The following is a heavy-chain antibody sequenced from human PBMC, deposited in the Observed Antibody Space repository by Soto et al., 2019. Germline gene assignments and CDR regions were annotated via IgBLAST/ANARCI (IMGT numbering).Heavy chain of an antibody. V-gene: IGHV4-59*01. D-gene: IGHD3-10*01. CDR2: IYYSGST. CDR1: GGSISSYY. CDR3: ARGMAVDYCGGVFRYSYCLDY. J-gene: IGHJ4*02. Sequence: SETLSLTCTVSGGSISSYYWSWIRQPPGKGLEWIGYIYYSGSTNYNPSLKSRVTISVDTSKNQFSLKLSSVTAADTAVYYCARGMAVDYCGGVFRYSYCLDYWGQGTLVTVSS.